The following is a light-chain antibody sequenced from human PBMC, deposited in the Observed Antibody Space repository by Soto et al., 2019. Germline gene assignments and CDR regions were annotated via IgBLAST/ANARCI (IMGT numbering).Light chain of an antibody. Sequence: EIVLTQSPGTLSLSPGERATLSCRASQSVSNNYLAWYQQKPGQAPRLRIYGSSNRATGIPDRFSGSGSGTDCTLTNSRLEPDEFAVYYCQQYGSPCTLGQGTKVEIK. CDR1: QSVSNNY. CDR3: QQYGSPCT. CDR2: GSS. V-gene: IGKV3-20*01. J-gene: IGKJ1*01.